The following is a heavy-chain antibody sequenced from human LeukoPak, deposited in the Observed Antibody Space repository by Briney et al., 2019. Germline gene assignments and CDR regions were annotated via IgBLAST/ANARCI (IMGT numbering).Heavy chain of an antibody. CDR1: GASFSGYY. CDR2: INHSGST. J-gene: IGHJ6*02. Sequence: SETLSLTCAVYGASFSGYYWSWVRQPPGKWLEWIGEINHSGSTNYNPSLKSRVTISVDTSKNQFSLKLSSVTAADTAVYYCARGGSIFGVVKPYYYYGMDVWGQGTTVTVSS. V-gene: IGHV4-34*01. CDR3: ARGGSIFGVVKPYYYYGMDV. D-gene: IGHD3-3*01.